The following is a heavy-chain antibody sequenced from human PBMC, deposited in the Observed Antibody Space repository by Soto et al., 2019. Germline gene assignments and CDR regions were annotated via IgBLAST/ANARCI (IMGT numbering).Heavy chain of an antibody. D-gene: IGHD6-19*01. CDR1: GIAFSRYG. J-gene: IGHJ4*02. Sequence: GGPLRPPCAESGIAFSRYGMHWVRRAPGKGLEWVAVIWYDGSNKYYADSVKGRFTISRDNSKNTLYLQMSSLRAEDTAVYYCARDVLIVSVAGTVGIDYWGQGTLVTVSS. CDR2: IWYDGSNK. V-gene: IGHV3-33*01. CDR3: ARDVLIVSVAGTVGIDY.